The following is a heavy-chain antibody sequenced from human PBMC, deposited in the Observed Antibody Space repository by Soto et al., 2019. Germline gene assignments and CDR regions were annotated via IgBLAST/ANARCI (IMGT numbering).Heavy chain of an antibody. Sequence: PSETLSLTCTFSGVSISSGGYYCSWIRQHPGKGLEWIGYIYYSGSTYYNPSLKSRVTISVDTSKNQFSLKLSSVTAADTAVYYCARVPFRAYYDFWSGPLEITPHLDAFDIWGQGTMVSVSS. CDR2: IYYSGST. CDR3: ARVPFRAYYDFWSGPLEITPHLDAFDI. CDR1: GVSISSGGYY. J-gene: IGHJ3*02. D-gene: IGHD3-3*01. V-gene: IGHV4-31*03.